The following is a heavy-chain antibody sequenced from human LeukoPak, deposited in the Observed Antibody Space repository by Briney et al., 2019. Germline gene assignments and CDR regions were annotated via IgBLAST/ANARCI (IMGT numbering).Heavy chain of an antibody. V-gene: IGHV4-34*01. J-gene: IGHJ4*02. CDR1: GGSFSGYY. CDR3: ARGWGHCSSTSCYGGGYLDY. Sequence: SETLSLTCAVYGGSFSGYYWSWIRQPPGKGLEWIGKINHSGSTNYNPSLKSRVTMPVDTSKNQFSLKLSSVTAADTAVYYCARGWGHCSSTSCYGGGYLDYWGQGTLVTVSS. CDR2: INHSGST. D-gene: IGHD2-2*01.